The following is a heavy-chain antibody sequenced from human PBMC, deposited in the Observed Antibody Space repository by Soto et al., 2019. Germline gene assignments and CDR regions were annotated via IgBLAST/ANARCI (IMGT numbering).Heavy chain of an antibody. CDR2: ISGGGGST. Sequence: EVQLLESGGGFVQPGESLRLSCVASGFTFSLSAMSWVRQAPGRGLEWVSSISGGGGSTEYTDSVKGRFTISRDNSKDTVHLQMNNLRAEDTAVYYCAKGPEYDILTGCDYWGQGALVTVSS. V-gene: IGHV3-23*01. CDR3: AKGPEYDILTGCDY. CDR1: GFTFSLSA. J-gene: IGHJ4*02. D-gene: IGHD3-9*01.